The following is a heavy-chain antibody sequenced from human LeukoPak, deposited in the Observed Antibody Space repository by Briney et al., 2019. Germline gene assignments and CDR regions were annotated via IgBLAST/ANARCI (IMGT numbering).Heavy chain of an antibody. CDR2: IYYSGST. V-gene: IGHV4-59*01. J-gene: IGHJ6*03. CDR1: GGSISSYY. Sequence: TSETLSLTCTVSGGSISSYYWSWIRQPPGKGLERIGYIYYSGSTNYIPSLESRVTMSVDMSKNQLSLKLSSVTAADTAVYYCARWYCSSNTCYHMDVWGKGTTVTVSS. D-gene: IGHD2-2*01. CDR3: ARWYCSSNTCYHMDV.